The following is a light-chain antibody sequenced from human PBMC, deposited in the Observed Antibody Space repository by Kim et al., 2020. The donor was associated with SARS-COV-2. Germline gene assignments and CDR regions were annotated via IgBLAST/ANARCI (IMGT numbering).Light chain of an antibody. Sequence: VSPGQTASITCSGDKLGDKYACWYQQKPGQSPVPVIYQDSKRPSGIPERFSGSNSGNTATLTISGTQAMDEADYYCQAWDSSTGVFGGGTQLTVL. CDR1: KLGDKY. CDR2: QDS. J-gene: IGLJ3*02. CDR3: QAWDSSTGV. V-gene: IGLV3-1*01.